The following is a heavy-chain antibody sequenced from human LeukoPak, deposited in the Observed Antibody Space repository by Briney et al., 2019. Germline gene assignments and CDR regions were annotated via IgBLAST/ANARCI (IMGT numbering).Heavy chain of an antibody. D-gene: IGHD2-21*02. Sequence: PSETLSLTCAVYGGSFSCYYWSWIRQPPGKGLEWIGEINHSGSTNYNPSLKSRVTISVDTSKNQFSLKLSSVTAADTAVYYCLHCGGDCYSGLGPDYWGQGTLVTVSS. J-gene: IGHJ4*02. CDR2: INHSGST. CDR1: GGSFSCYY. CDR3: LHCGGDCYSGLGPDY. V-gene: IGHV4-34*01.